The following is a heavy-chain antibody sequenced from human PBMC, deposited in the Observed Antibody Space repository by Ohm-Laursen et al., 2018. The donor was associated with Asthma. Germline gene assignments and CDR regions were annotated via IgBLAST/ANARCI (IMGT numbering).Heavy chain of an antibody. CDR3: AREAAAASFDY. Sequence: SETLSLTCAVSGGSITSSNWWSWVRQPPGKGLEWIGEISHSGSTNYNPSLKSRVTISLDKSKNQFSLKLSSVTAADTAVYYCAREAAAASFDYWGQGTLVTVSS. CDR2: ISHSGST. J-gene: IGHJ4*02. D-gene: IGHD6-13*01. V-gene: IGHV4-4*02. CDR1: GGSITSSNW.